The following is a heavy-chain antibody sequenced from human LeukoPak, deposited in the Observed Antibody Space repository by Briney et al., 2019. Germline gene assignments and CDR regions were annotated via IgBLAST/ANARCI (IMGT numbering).Heavy chain of an antibody. Sequence: GESLKISCKGSGYSFTSYWIGWVRQMPGKGLEWMGIIYPGDSDTRYSPSFQGQVTISADKSISTAYLQWSSLKASDTAMYYCARTPDFWSGYYQTNWFDPWGQGTLVTVSS. CDR2: IYPGDSDT. V-gene: IGHV5-51*01. CDR3: ARTPDFWSGYYQTNWFDP. D-gene: IGHD3-3*01. J-gene: IGHJ5*02. CDR1: GYSFTSYW.